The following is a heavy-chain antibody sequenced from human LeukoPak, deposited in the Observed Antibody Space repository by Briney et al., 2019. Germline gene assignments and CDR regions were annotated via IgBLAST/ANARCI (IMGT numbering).Heavy chain of an antibody. D-gene: IGHD3-22*01. CDR1: GGSISSDC. V-gene: IGHV4-59*01. CDR2: ISYSGNT. J-gene: IGHJ4*02. CDR3: ARGFGSSGDFDY. Sequence: PSETLSLTCTVSGGSISSDCWSWIRQPPGKGLEWIGYISYSGNTNYNPSLKSRVTISVDTSENQFSLKLSSVTAADTAVYYCARGFGSSGDFDYWGQGTLVTVSS.